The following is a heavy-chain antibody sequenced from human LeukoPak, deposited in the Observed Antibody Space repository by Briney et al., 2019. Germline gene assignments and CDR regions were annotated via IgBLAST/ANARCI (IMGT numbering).Heavy chain of an antibody. Sequence: RFTISRDNSKNTLYLQMGSLRAEDLAVYYCARVFGLTGKVDYWGQGTLVTVSS. D-gene: IGHD1-20*01. V-gene: IGHV3-64*01. J-gene: IGHJ4*02. CDR3: ARVFGLTGKVDY.